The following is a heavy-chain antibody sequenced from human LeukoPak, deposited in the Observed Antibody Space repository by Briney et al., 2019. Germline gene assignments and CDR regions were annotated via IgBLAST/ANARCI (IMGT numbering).Heavy chain of an antibody. J-gene: IGHJ4*02. CDR2: INPSGGST. CDR3: ARDRRGYIQFDY. D-gene: IGHD5-18*01. V-gene: IGHV1-46*01. Sequence: IINPSGGSTSYAQKFQGRVTMTRDTSTSTVYMELSSLRSEDTAVYYCARDRRGYIQFDYWGQGTLVTVSS.